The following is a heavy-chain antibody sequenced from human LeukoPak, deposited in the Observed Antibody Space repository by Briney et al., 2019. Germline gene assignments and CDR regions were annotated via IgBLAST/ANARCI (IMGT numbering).Heavy chain of an antibody. J-gene: IGHJ4*02. CDR1: GYTFTGYY. CDR2: INPNSGGT. CDR3: ARKGEIYGDYDY. D-gene: IGHD4-17*01. V-gene: IGHV1-2*02. Sequence: ASVKVSCKASGYTFTGYYMHWVRQAPGQGLEWMGLINPNSGGTHDAQKFQGRVTVTRDTSISTTYMDLSRLKSDDTAIYYCARKGEIYGDYDYWGQGTLVTVSS.